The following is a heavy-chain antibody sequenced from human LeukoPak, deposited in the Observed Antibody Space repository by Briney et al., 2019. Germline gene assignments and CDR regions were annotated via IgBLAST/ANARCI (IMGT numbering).Heavy chain of an antibody. CDR1: GGSISSGGYY. Sequence: SETLSLTCTVSGGSISSGGYYWSWIRQPPGKGLEWIGYIYHSGSTYYNPSLKSRVTISVDTSKNQFSLKLSSVTAADTAVYYCARGHRDSGSHDYWGQGTLVTVSS. J-gene: IGHJ4*02. V-gene: IGHV4-30-2*01. CDR3: ARGHRDSGSHDY. CDR2: IYHSGST. D-gene: IGHD1-26*01.